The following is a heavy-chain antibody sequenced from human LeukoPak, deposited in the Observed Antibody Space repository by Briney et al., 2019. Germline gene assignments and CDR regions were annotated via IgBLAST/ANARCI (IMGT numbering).Heavy chain of an antibody. Sequence: SETLSLTCTVFGGSISNYYWSWIRQPPGKGLEWIGYIYYSGSTNYNPSLKSRVTISVDTSKNQFSLKLSSVTAEDTAVYYCARRGVFGVVPYNYYGMDVWGQGTTVTVSS. J-gene: IGHJ6*02. CDR3: ARRGVFGVVPYNYYGMDV. CDR1: GGSISNYY. CDR2: IYYSGST. D-gene: IGHD3-3*01. V-gene: IGHV4-59*01.